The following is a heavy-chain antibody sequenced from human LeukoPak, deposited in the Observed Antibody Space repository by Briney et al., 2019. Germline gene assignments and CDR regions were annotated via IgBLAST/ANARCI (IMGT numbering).Heavy chain of an antibody. D-gene: IGHD6-19*01. Sequence: GGSLRLSCAASGFTFSSYAMSWVRQAPGKGLEWVSAISGSGGSTYYADSVKGRFTISRDNSKNMLYLQMNSLRAEDTAVYYCAKANYSSGWYLYFDYWGQGNLVTVSS. CDR2: ISGSGGST. CDR3: AKANYSSGWYLYFDY. CDR1: GFTFSSYA. J-gene: IGHJ4*02. V-gene: IGHV3-23*01.